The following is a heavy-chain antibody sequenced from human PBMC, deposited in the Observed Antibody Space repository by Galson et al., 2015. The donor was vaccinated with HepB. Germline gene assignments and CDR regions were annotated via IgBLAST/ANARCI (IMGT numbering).Heavy chain of an antibody. CDR1: GFTFSDYY. V-gene: IGHV3-11*06. D-gene: IGHD4-17*01. Sequence: SLRLSCAASGFTFSDYYMSWIRQAPGKGLEWLSYISGTGTYTNYADSVKGRFTISRDSAKNSLYLQMNSLRAEDTAVYFCARVADSDYGDHAHFDYWGQGIRVTVSS. CDR2: ISGTGTYT. CDR3: ARVADSDYGDHAHFDY. J-gene: IGHJ4*02.